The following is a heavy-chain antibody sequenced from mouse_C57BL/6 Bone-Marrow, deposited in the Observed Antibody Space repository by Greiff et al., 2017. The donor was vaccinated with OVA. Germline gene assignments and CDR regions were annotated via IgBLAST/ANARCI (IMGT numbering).Heavy chain of an antibody. V-gene: IGHV1-66*01. Sequence: QVQLQQSGPELVKPGASVKISCKASGYSFTSYYIHWVKQRPGQGLEWIGWIYPGSGNTKYNEKFKGKATLTADTSSSTAYMQLSSLTSEDSAVYYCAREYSNYRYWYFDVWGTGTTVTVSS. CDR1: GYSFTSYY. J-gene: IGHJ1*03. D-gene: IGHD2-5*01. CDR3: AREYSNYRYWYFDV. CDR2: IYPGSGNT.